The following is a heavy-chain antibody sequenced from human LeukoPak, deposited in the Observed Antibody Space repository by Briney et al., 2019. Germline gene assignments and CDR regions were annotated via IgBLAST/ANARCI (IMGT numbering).Heavy chain of an antibody. V-gene: IGHV3-23*01. J-gene: IGHJ4*03. CDR3: AKGPARYCSGGSCYGDY. Sequence: GGSLRLSCAASGFTFSSYAMSWVRQAPGKGLEWVSAISGSGGSTYYADSVKGRFTISRDNSKNTLYLQMNSLRAEDTAVYYCAKGPARYCSGGSCYGDYWGQGTTVTVSS. CDR1: GFTFSSYA. CDR2: ISGSGGST. D-gene: IGHD2-15*01.